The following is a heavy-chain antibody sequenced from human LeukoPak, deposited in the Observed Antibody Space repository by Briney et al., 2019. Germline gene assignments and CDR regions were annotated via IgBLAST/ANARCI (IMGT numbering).Heavy chain of an antibody. J-gene: IGHJ4*02. Sequence: GGSPKISCAASGFTVSSNYMSWVRQAPGKGLEWVSVIYSGGSTYYADSVKGRFTISRDNSKNALYLQMNSLRAEDTAVYYCTRDFPKFDCWGQGTLVTVSS. V-gene: IGHV3-66*01. CDR3: TRDFPKFDC. CDR1: GFTVSSNY. CDR2: IYSGGST.